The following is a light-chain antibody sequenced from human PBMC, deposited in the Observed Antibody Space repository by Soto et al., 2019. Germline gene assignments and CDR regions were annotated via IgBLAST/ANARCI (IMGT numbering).Light chain of an antibody. J-gene: IGKJ1*01. Sequence: EIVLTQSPGTLSLSPVERATLSCMASQSVTSNYVAWYQQTPGQAPRLLFFGASIRATGIPDRFSGSGSGTDFTLTISSLEPEDFAVYYCQQRSNWPPWTFGQGTKVDIK. V-gene: IGKV3D-20*02. CDR3: QQRSNWPPWT. CDR1: QSVTSNY. CDR2: GAS.